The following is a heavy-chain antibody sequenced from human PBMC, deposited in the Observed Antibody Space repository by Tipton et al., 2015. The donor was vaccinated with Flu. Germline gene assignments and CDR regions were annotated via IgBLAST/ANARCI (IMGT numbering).Heavy chain of an antibody. CDR3: ARSPIVGIVDY. CDR1: GFIVSSNY. D-gene: IGHD1-26*01. V-gene: IGHV3-53*01. J-gene: IGHJ4*02. Sequence: GSLRLSCSASGFIVSSNYMSWVRQAPGEGLEWVSVIYSGGSTYYADSVKGRFTISRDNSKNTLYLQMNSLGAEDTAVYYCARSPIVGIVDYWGQGTLVTVSS. CDR2: IYSGGST.